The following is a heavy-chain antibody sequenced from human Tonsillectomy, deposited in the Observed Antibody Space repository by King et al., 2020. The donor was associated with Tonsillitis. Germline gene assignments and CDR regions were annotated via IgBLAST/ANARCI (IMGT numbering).Heavy chain of an antibody. CDR1: GFTFDDYV. Sequence: VQLVESGGGLVQPGRSLILSCAASGFTFDDYVIHWVRQAPGKGLEWVSGISWNSASIGYADSVKGRFTISRDNAKNSLYLQMNSLRAEDTALYYCAKANFRSGVVADGFDIWGQGTVVTVSS. J-gene: IGHJ3*02. V-gene: IGHV3-9*01. CDR3: AKANFRSGVVADGFDI. CDR2: ISWNSASI. D-gene: IGHD2-15*01.